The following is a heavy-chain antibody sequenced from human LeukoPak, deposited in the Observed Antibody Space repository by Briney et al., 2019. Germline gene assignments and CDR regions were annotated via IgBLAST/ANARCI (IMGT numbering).Heavy chain of an antibody. CDR2: ISGSGGST. CDR3: AKGVAGPFDY. D-gene: IGHD2-15*01. Sequence: PGGSLRLSCAASGFTVNSNDMSWVRQAPGKGLEWVSAISGSGGSTYYADSVKGRFTISRDNSKNTLYLQMNSLRAEDTAVYYCAKGVAGPFDYWGQGTLVTVSS. CDR1: GFTVNSND. V-gene: IGHV3-23*01. J-gene: IGHJ4*02.